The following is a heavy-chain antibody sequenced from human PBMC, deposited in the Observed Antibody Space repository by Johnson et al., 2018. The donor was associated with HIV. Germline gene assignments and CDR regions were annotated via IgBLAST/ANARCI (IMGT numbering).Heavy chain of an antibody. Sequence: QEQLVESGGGVVQPGRSLRLSCAASGFAFSNYGMHWVRQAPGKGLEWVAVISFDGSHKYYTDSVKGLSTISRDNSNNTLYLHMNSLRPDDTGVYYCAKDKFMFLDNPVDAFDVWGQGTMVTFSS. J-gene: IGHJ3*01. CDR3: AKDKFMFLDNPVDAFDV. CDR1: GFAFSNYG. D-gene: IGHD3/OR15-3a*01. CDR2: ISFDGSHK. V-gene: IGHV3-30*18.